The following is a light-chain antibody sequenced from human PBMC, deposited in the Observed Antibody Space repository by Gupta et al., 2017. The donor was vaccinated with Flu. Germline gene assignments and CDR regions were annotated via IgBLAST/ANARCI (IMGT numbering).Light chain of an antibody. V-gene: IGKV3-11*01. J-gene: IGKJ4*01. Sequence: PATLSLSPGERATLSCRASQSVSSNLAWYQQKPGQAPRLLIYDASNRATGIPARFSGSGSGTDFTLTISRLEPEDFAVYYCQQRGNWPLTFGEGTKVEIK. CDR2: DAS. CDR1: QSVSSN. CDR3: QQRGNWPLT.